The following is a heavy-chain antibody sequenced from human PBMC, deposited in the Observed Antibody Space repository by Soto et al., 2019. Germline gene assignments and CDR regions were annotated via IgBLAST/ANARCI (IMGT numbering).Heavy chain of an antibody. Sequence: GGSLRLSCAASGFTFSNYAMSWVRQAPGKGLEWVSGISGSGDSTYYADSVKGRFTISRDNSKNTLYLQMNSLRAEDTAVYYCAKGYYGGQGYYYYGSDVWGQGTTVTVSS. CDR3: AKGYYGGQGYYYYGSDV. CDR2: ISGSGDST. J-gene: IGHJ6*02. CDR1: GFTFSNYA. D-gene: IGHD4-17*01. V-gene: IGHV3-23*01.